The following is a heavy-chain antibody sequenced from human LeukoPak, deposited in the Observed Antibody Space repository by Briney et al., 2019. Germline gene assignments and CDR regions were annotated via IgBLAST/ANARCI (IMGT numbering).Heavy chain of an antibody. J-gene: IGHJ4*02. CDR1: GGSISSSSHY. CDR3: ASNLDSRPTTYYYGSGTDY. CDR2: MYYRGST. Sequence: SETLSLTCTVSGGSISSSSHYWGWIRQPPGKGLEWIGSMYYRGSTYHNPSLKSRVTISVDTSKNQFSLKLSSVTAADTAVYYCASNLDSRPTTYYYGSGTDYWGQGTLVTVSS. D-gene: IGHD3-10*01. V-gene: IGHV4-39*07.